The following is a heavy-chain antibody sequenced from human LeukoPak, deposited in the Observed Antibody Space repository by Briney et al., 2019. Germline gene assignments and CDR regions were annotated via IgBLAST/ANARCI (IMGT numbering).Heavy chain of an antibody. CDR1: GGSVSHSNW. CDR3: ARVLRAASWRSYDY. D-gene: IGHD5-18*01. Sequence: SETLSLTCAVSGGSVSHSNWWTWVRQSPGKGLEWIGEVHPSEGTNYNPPLKSRVTISLDTSSNQFSLRLNSMTAADTAVYYCARVLRAASWRSYDYWGQGSLVTVSS. V-gene: IGHV4-4*02. J-gene: IGHJ4*02. CDR2: VHPSEGT.